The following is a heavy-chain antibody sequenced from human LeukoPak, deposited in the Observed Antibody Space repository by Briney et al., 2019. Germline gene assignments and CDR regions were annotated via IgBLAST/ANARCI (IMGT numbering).Heavy chain of an antibody. CDR3: ARVGCTGGSCLAYNYYAMDV. CDR2: IWYDGSDK. J-gene: IGHJ6*02. V-gene: IGHV3-33*01. D-gene: IGHD2-15*01. Sequence: PGRSLRLSCAASGFTYNTYGMNWVRQAPGKGLEWVAIIWYDGSDKYYAESVKDRFTISRDNSKNTMYLQVNSLRAEDTAVYYCARVGCTGGSCLAYNYYAMDVWGQGTTVTVSS. CDR1: GFTYNTYG.